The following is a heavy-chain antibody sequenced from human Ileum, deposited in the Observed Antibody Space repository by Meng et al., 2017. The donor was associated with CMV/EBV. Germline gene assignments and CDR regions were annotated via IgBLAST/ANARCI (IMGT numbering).Heavy chain of an antibody. CDR2: IGSSGRPI. J-gene: IGHJ4*02. CDR3: ARGVGTTARNPFDY. V-gene: IGHV3-11*01. CDR1: GFSFSDYY. Sequence: GGSLRLSCAASGFSFSDYYMSWIRQAPGKGLEWVAYIGSSGRPIYYPDSVKGRFTISRDNAKSSLYLQMNSLGVEDTAVYHCARGVGTTARNPFDYWGRGTLVTVSS. D-gene: IGHD3-3*01.